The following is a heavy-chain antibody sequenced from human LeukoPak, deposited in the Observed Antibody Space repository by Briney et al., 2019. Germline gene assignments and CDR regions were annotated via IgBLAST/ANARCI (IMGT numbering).Heavy chain of an antibody. J-gene: IGHJ4*02. D-gene: IGHD3-16*02. CDR3: AKECDYVWGSYRQPPPRLAVPFDY. V-gene: IGHV1-18*01. CDR1: GYTFTSYG. CDR2: ISAYNGNT. Sequence: ASVKVSCKASGYTFTSYGISWVRQAPGQGLEWMGWISAYNGNTNYAQKLQGRVTMTTDTSTSTAYMELRSLRSDDTAVYYCAKECDYVWGSYRQPPPRLAVPFDYWGQGTLVTVSS.